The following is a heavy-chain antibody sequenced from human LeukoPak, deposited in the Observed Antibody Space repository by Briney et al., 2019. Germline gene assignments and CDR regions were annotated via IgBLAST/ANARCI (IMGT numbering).Heavy chain of an antibody. D-gene: IGHD3-22*01. CDR2: IIPIFGTA. J-gene: IGHJ4*02. CDR1: GGTFSSYA. Sequence: SVKVSCKASGGTFSSYAISWVRQAPGQGLEWMGGIIPIFGTANYAQKLQGRVTMTTDTSTSTAYMELRSLRSDDTAVYYCAREANYYDSSGYPFFFDYWGQGTLVTVSS. CDR3: AREANYYDSSGYPFFFDY. V-gene: IGHV1-69*05.